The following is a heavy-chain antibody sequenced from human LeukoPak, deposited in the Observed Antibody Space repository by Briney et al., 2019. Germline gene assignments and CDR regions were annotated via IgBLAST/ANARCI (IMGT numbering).Heavy chain of an antibody. D-gene: IGHD2-8*01. J-gene: IGHJ6*03. CDR3: AKEEICANGVWSSCMDV. Sequence: GGSLRLSCAASGFTISSNWRHWVRQPAGKGLLWVSRINSDGSDISYAASVKGRFTISRDNAKNTLYLQMRSLRVDDTAVYYCAKEEICANGVWSSCMDVWGKGTTVTVSS. CDR2: INSDGSDI. CDR1: GFTISSNW. V-gene: IGHV3-74*01.